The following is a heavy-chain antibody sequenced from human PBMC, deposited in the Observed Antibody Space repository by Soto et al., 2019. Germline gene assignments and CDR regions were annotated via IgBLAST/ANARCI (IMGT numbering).Heavy chain of an antibody. D-gene: IGHD3-3*01. CDR1: GYTLTELS. Sequence: GASVKVSCKVSGYTLTELSMHWVRQAPGKGLEWMGGFDPEDGETIYAQKFQGRVTMTEDTSTDTAYMELSSLRSEDTAAYYCATTTIFGVVESYNWFDPWGQGTLVTVSS. CDR2: FDPEDGET. J-gene: IGHJ5*02. V-gene: IGHV1-24*01. CDR3: ATTTIFGVVESYNWFDP.